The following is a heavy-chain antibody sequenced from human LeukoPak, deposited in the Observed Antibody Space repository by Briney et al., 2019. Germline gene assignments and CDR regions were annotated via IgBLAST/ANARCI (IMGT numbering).Heavy chain of an antibody. CDR1: SGSISSYY. J-gene: IGHJ3*02. D-gene: IGHD3-10*01. V-gene: IGHV4-59*08. Sequence: SETLSLTCTFSSGSISSYYWNWVRQPPGKGLGWIGYIYYSRTTNYNPSLKSRVTISVDTSKNQFSLKLNSVTAADTAVYYCARWSFGSGSYGFDIWGQGARVTVSS. CDR3: ARWSFGSGSYGFDI. CDR2: IYYSRTT.